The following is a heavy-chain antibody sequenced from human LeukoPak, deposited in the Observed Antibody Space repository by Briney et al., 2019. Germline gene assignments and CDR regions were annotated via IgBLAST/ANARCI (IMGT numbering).Heavy chain of an antibody. J-gene: IGHJ4*02. D-gene: IGHD3-10*01. CDR3: ARALRYGSGSAYYFGY. Sequence: PGGSLRLSCAASGFTVSSNYMSWVRQAPGKGLEWVSVIYSGGSTYYADSVKGRFTISRDNSKNTLYLQMNSLRAEDTAVYYCARALRYGSGSAYYFGYWGQGTLVTVSS. CDR1: GFTVSSNY. CDR2: IYSGGST. V-gene: IGHV3-53*01.